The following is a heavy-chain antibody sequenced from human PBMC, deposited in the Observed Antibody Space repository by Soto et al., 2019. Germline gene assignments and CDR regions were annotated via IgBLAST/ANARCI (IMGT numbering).Heavy chain of an antibody. CDR3: ASGVVQAATTGPDY. V-gene: IGHV1-69*02. CDR2: IIPILGIA. CDR1: GGTFSSYT. D-gene: IGHD2-2*01. Sequence: QVQLVQSGAEVKKPGSSVKVSCKASGGTFSSYTISWVRQAPGQGLEWMGRIIPILGIANYAQNFQGRVTITADKSTSTAYMEVSSLRTEDTAVYYWASGVVQAATTGPDYGGQGTLVTVSS. J-gene: IGHJ4*02.